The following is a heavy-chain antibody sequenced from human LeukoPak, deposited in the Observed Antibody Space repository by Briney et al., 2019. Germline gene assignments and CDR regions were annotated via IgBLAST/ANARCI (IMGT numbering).Heavy chain of an antibody. V-gene: IGHV1-2*02. Sequence: ASVKVSCKTSRCTLTDYYIHWVRQAPGQGLEWMGWINPNSGGTNYAQKFQCRVTMTGDTSISTAHMELSRLRPDDTAVYYCAGGIGRYSSSFFDYWGQGTLVTVSS. CDR2: INPNSGGT. D-gene: IGHD1-26*01. CDR3: AGGIGRYSSSFFDY. CDR1: RCTLTDYY. J-gene: IGHJ4*02.